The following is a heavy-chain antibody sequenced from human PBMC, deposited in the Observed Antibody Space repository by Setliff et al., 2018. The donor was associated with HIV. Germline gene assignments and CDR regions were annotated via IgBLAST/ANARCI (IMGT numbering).Heavy chain of an antibody. CDR1: GYSFSNGYY. CDR2: IYHSGST. Sequence: PSETLSLTCAVFGYSFSNGYYWGWIRQPPGKGPEWSGSIYHSGSTYYNPSLKSRVSISVDTSKNQFSLELRSVTAADTAVYYCAGRIATAAYYFDYWGRGTLVTVSS. CDR3: AGRIATAAYYFDY. D-gene: IGHD6-13*01. V-gene: IGHV4-38-2*01. J-gene: IGHJ4*02.